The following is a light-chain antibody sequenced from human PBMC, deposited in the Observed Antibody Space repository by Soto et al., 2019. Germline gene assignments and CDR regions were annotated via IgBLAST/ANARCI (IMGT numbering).Light chain of an antibody. Sequence: IVLTQSPGTLSLSPWDRATLSCGASQTVSGNYLAWYQQKPGQVPRLLIYGASSRAIGIPDRFSGSGSGTDFALTISRLEPEDFAVYYCQQYFKSPWTFGQGTKVDIK. CDR3: QQYFKSPWT. CDR1: QTVSGNY. CDR2: GAS. V-gene: IGKV3-20*01. J-gene: IGKJ1*01.